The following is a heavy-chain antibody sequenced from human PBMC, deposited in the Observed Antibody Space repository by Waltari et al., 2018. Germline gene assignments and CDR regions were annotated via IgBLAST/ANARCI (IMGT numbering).Heavy chain of an antibody. Sequence: MQLVQSGAEEKKPGTTVKVSCKAYEGTFRKYAISWMRQAPGQGLEWMGGIIPIFDTSNYAQKFQGRVTITADESTTTAYMELSSLRSEDTAVYYCARGEQWLSSWGQGTLVTVSS. CDR3: ARGEQWLSS. J-gene: IGHJ5*02. D-gene: IGHD6-19*01. CDR1: EGTFRKYA. V-gene: IGHV1-69*01. CDR2: IIPIFDTS.